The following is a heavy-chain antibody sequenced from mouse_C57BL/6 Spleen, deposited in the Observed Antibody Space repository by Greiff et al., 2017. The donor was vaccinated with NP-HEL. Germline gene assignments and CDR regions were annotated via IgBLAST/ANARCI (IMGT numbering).Heavy chain of an antibody. CDR2: IDPSDSET. J-gene: IGHJ3*01. D-gene: IGHD1-1*01. Sequence: VQLQQPGAELVRPGSSVKLSCKASGYTFTSYWMHWVKQRPIQGLEWIGNIDPSDSETHYNQKFKDKATLTVDKSSSTAYMQLSSLTSEDSAVYYCAREGITTVPWFAYWGQGTLVTVSA. CDR3: AREGITTVPWFAY. V-gene: IGHV1-52*01. CDR1: GYTFTSYW.